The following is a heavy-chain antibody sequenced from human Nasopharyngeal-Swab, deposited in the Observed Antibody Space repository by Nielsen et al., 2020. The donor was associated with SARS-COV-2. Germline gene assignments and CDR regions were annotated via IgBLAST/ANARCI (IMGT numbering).Heavy chain of an antibody. Sequence: SETLSLTCTVSGGSISSGGYYWSWIRQHPGKGLEWIGYIYYSGSTYYNPSLKSRVTISVDTSKNQFSLKLSSVTAADTAVYYCARDPVYDYVWGSYRIDAFAIWGPGTMVTVSS. D-gene: IGHD3-16*02. CDR2: IYYSGST. CDR3: ARDPVYDYVWGSYRIDAFAI. J-gene: IGHJ3*02. CDR1: GGSISSGGYY. V-gene: IGHV4-31*03.